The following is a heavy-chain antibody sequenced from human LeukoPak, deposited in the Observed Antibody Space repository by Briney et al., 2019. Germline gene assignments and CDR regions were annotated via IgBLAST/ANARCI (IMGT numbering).Heavy chain of an antibody. CDR2: IYYSGST. J-gene: IGHJ6*03. V-gene: IGHV4-39*01. Sequence: ASETLSLTCTVSGGSISSKTYYWGWIRQPPGKGLEWIGSIYYSGSTYYNPSLKSRVTISVHTSKNQFSLKLSSVTAADTAVYYCARLYYYYYMDVWGKGTTVTVSS. CDR3: ARLYYYYYMDV. CDR1: GGSISSKTYY.